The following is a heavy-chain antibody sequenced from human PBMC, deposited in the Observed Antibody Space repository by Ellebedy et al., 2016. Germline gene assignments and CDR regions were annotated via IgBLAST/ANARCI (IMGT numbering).Heavy chain of an antibody. J-gene: IGHJ4*02. CDR2: IYTSGST. Sequence: LRLXCTVSGGSISSGSYYWSWIRQPAGKGLEWIGRIYTSGSTNYNPSLKSRVTMSVDTSKNQFSLKLSFVTAADTAVYYCARARNGIKSYWGQGTLVTVSS. CDR1: GGSISSGSYY. D-gene: IGHD1-14*01. V-gene: IGHV4-61*02. CDR3: ARARNGIKSY.